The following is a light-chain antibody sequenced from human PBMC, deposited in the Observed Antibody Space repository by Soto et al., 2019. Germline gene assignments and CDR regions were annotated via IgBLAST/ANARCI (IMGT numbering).Light chain of an antibody. CDR3: QQYGSSPPYT. J-gene: IGKJ2*01. V-gene: IGKV3-20*01. CDR2: GAS. CDR1: QSVSSSY. Sequence: EIVLTQSPGTLSLSPGERATLSCRASQSVSSSYLAWYQQKPGQAPRLLIYGASSRATGIPDRFSGSGSGTHFPLTISRLEPEDFAVYYCQQYGSSPPYTFGQGTKLEIK.